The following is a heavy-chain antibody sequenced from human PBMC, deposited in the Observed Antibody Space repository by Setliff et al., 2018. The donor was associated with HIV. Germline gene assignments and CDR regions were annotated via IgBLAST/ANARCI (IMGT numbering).Heavy chain of an antibody. D-gene: IGHD3-22*01. Sequence: SETLSLTCTVSGDSISTDYWTWIRQPPGKGLEWIGHIYTSGSTNYNPSLKSRVTISVDTSKNQFSLKLSSVTAADTAVYYCARGLSFYDPGGFDYWGQGTLVTVSS. CDR3: ARGLSFYDPGGFDY. V-gene: IGHV4-4*08. CDR2: IYTSGST. J-gene: IGHJ4*02. CDR1: GDSISTDY.